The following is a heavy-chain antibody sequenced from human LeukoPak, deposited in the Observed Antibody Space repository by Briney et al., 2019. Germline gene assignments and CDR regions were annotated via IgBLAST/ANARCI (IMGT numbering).Heavy chain of an antibody. D-gene: IGHD5-18*01. CDR3: ARVSAAMVTSDY. CDR2: ISSSSSYI. Sequence: GGSLRLSCAASGFTFSDYYMSWIRQAPGKGLEWVSSISSSSSYIYYADSVKGRFTISRDNAKNTLYLQMNSLRAEDTAVYYCARVSAAMVTSDYWGQGTLVNVSS. CDR1: GFTFSDYY. V-gene: IGHV3-11*06. J-gene: IGHJ4*02.